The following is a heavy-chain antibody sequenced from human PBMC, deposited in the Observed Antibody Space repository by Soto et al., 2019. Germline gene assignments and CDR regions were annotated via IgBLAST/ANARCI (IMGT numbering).Heavy chain of an antibody. CDR2: MYYSGST. D-gene: IGHD2-2*01. CDR1: GVSISSYY. J-gene: IGHJ5*02. CDR3: ARDLTRENWFDP. Sequence: SETLSLTCTVSGVSISSYYWSCIRQSPGKGLEWIASMYYSGSTKYNPSLKSRVTMSADTSKNQFSLRLSPVVVADTAVYYCARDLTRENWFDPWGQGTLVTVSS. V-gene: IGHV4-59*01.